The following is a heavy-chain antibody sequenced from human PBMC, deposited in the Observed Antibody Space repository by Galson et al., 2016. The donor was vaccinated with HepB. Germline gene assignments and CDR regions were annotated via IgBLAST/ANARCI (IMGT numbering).Heavy chain of an antibody. J-gene: IGHJ4*02. CDR2: INHTGST. V-gene: IGHV4-34*01. CDR3: ARYVGVSMIVGKSSFDS. D-gene: IGHD3-22*01. CDR1: GGSFSGYY. Sequence: SETLSLTCAVYGGSFSGYYWTWIRQPPGKGLEWIGEINHTGSTSYNPSLKSRVTISVDTSKDQFPLKLSSVSAADAAVYYCARYVGVSMIVGKSSFDSWGQGILVTVSA.